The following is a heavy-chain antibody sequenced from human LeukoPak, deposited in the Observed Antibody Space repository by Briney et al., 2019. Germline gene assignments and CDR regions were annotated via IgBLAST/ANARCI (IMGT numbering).Heavy chain of an antibody. CDR1: GFSVNSNY. V-gene: IGHV3-7*01. CDR2: IKQDGSEK. CDR3: TRDGLYYYDSSGYRYFDY. Sequence: GGSLRLSCAASGFSVNSNYMSWVRQAPGKGLEGVANIKQDGSEKKYVDSVKGRFTISRDNAKNSLYLQMNSLRAEDTAVYFCTRDGLYYYDSSGYRYFDYWGQGTLVTVSS. J-gene: IGHJ4*02. D-gene: IGHD3-22*01.